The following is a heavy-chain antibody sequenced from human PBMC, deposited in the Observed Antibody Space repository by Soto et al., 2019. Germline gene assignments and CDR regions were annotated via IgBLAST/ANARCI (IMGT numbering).Heavy chain of an antibody. D-gene: IGHD5-18*01. CDR2: LYNSGST. Sequence: SETLSLNCTVSGGSVSRGSYYWTWIRQPPGKGLEWIGCLYNSGSTNYNPALKSRATISVDTSKNQFSLRLSSVTAADTAVYYCARDNGYSYGYFDYWGQGTLVTVS. J-gene: IGHJ4*02. V-gene: IGHV4-61*01. CDR3: ARDNGYSYGYFDY. CDR1: GGSVSRGSYY.